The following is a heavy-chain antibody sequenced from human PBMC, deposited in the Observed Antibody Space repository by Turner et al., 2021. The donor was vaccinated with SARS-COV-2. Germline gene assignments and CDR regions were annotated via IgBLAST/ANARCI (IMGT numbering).Heavy chain of an antibody. J-gene: IGHJ5*02. CDR2: IYYSGST. Sequence: QVQLQESGPGLVKPSETLSLTCTVSGGSISSYYWNWIRQPPGKGLEWIGYIYYSGSTNYNHSLKSRVTISVDTSKNQFSLKLTSVTAADTAVYYCATSLGRGYNWFDPWGQGTLVTVSS. CDR3: ATSLGRGYNWFDP. D-gene: IGHD1-26*01. CDR1: GGSISSYY. V-gene: IGHV4-59*08.